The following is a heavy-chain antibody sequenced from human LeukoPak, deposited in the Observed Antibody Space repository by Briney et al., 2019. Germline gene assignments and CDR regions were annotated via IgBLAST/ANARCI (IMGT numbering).Heavy chain of an antibody. J-gene: IGHJ6*03. V-gene: IGHV3-23*01. Sequence: GGSLRLSCAASGFTFRSYGMTWVRQAPGKGLEWVSAISGSGDSTYYADSVKGRFTISRDNSRNTLYLQMKSLRAEDTAVYYCAKGGGYEAQYYYYYLDVWGKGTTVTISS. D-gene: IGHD5-12*01. CDR3: AKGGGYEAQYYYYYLDV. CDR1: GFTFRSYG. CDR2: ISGSGDST.